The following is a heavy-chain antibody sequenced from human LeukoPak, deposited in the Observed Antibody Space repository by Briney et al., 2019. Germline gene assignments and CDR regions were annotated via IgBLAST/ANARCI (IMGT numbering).Heavy chain of an antibody. V-gene: IGHV1-3*04. CDR3: ARGVGYDYGLYYYYGMDV. CDR1: GYTFTSHV. D-gene: IGHD5-18*01. J-gene: IGHJ6*02. CDR2: IDTGNGNT. Sequence: ASVKVSCKASGYTFTSHVMHWLRQAPGHRLDWMGWIDTGNGNTQYSQNFQGRVTITRDTSASTAYMELSSLRSEDTAVYYCARGVGYDYGLYYYYGMDVWGQGTTVTVSS.